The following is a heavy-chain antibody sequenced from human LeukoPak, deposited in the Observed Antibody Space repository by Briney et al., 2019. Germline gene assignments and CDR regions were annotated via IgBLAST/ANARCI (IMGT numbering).Heavy chain of an antibody. CDR3: ARVLSGAFDI. V-gene: IGHV4-38-2*02. CDR1: GYSISSGYY. D-gene: IGHD3-10*01. Sequence: PSETLSLTCTVSGYSISSGYYWGWIRQPAGKGLEWIGSIYHSGSTYYNPSLKSRVTISVDTSKNQFSLKLRSVTAADTAVYYCARVLSGAFDIWGQGTMVTVSS. J-gene: IGHJ3*02. CDR2: IYHSGST.